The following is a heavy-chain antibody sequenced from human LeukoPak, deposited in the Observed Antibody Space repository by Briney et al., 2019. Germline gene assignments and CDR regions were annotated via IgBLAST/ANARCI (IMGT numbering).Heavy chain of an antibody. Sequence: PGGSLRLSCAASGFTFSSYAMSWVHQAPGKGLEWVSAISGSGGSTYYADSVKGRFTISRDNSKNTLYLQMNSLRAEDTAVYYCAKDDRYTDGYYFEYWGQGTLVTVSS. V-gene: IGHV3-23*01. CDR2: ISGSGGST. CDR3: AKDDRYTDGYYFEY. J-gene: IGHJ4*02. D-gene: IGHD5-18*01. CDR1: GFTFSSYA.